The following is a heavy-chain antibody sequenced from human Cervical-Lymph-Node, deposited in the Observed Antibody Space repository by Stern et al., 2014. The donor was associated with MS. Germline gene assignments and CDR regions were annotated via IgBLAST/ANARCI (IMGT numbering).Heavy chain of an antibody. CDR1: GFTFDAYA. D-gene: IGHD2-2*01. CDR2: IASSSGNI. J-gene: IGHJ5*02. Sequence: EVQLVASGGGFVQPGTSLRLSCAASGFTFDAYAMHWVRQAPGKGLEWVSSIASSSGNIVYADSGKGRFTISRDNAKNSLYLQMTSLKVEDTALYYCTKDRRYCSSTSCFNWFDPWGQGTLVTVSS. CDR3: TKDRRYCSSTSCFNWFDP. V-gene: IGHV3-9*01.